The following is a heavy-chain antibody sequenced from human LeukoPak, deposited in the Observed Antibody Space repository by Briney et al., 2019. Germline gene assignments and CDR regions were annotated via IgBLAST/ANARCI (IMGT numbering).Heavy chain of an antibody. V-gene: IGHV1-18*01. D-gene: IGHD3-10*01. CDR3: ARVIDYYGSGSYYNFGSFYYYYYYYMDV. CDR1: GYTFTSYG. J-gene: IGHJ6*03. CDR2: ISAYNGNT. Sequence: ASVKVSCKASGYTFTSYGISWVRQAPGQGLEWMGWISAYNGNTNYAQKLQGRVTMTTDTSTSTAYMELRSLRSDDTAVYYCARVIDYYGSGSYYNFGSFYYYYYYYMDVWGKGTTVTVSS.